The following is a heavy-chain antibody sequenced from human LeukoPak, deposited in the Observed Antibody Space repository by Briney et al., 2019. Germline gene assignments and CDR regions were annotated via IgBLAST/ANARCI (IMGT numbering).Heavy chain of an antibody. J-gene: IGHJ4*02. Sequence: GGSLRLSCAASGFTFSSYTMNWVRQAPGKGLEWVSAISGSGGSTHYSDSVKGRFTISIDNSKNTLYLQMNSLRAEDTAVYYCARRAGAYTHPYDYWGQGTLVTVS. CDR3: ARRAGAYTHPYDY. D-gene: IGHD3-16*01. CDR2: ISGSGGST. V-gene: IGHV3-23*01. CDR1: GFTFSSYT.